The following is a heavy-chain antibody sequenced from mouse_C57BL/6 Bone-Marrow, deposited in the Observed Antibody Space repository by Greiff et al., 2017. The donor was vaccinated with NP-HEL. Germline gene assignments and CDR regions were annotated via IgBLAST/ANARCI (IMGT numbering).Heavy chain of an antibody. CDR1: GYTFTDYE. CDR3: TGPFYPDAMDY. Sequence: QVQLQQSGAELVRPGASVTLSCKASGYTFTDYEMHWVKQTPVHGLEWIGAIDPETGGTAYNQKFKGKAILTADKSSSTAYMELRSLTSEDSAVYYCTGPFYPDAMDYWGQGTSVTVSS. V-gene: IGHV1-15*01. CDR2: IDPETGGT. J-gene: IGHJ4*01. D-gene: IGHD1-1*01.